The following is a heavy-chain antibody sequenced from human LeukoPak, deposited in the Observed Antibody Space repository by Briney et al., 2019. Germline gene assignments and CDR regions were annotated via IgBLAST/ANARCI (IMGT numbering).Heavy chain of an antibody. D-gene: IGHD4-11*01. Sequence: PGGSLRLSCAASGFTFSNYNMNWVRQAPGKGLEWVSSISSSSSYIYYADSVKGRFTISRDNAKNSLYLQMNSLRAEDTAVYYCARGYSNYGYAFDIWGQGTMVTVSS. CDR2: ISSSSSYI. J-gene: IGHJ3*02. CDR3: ARGYSNYGYAFDI. V-gene: IGHV3-21*01. CDR1: GFTFSNYN.